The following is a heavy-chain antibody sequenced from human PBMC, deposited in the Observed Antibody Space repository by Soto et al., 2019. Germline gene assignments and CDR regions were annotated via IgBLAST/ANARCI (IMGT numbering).Heavy chain of an antibody. CDR1: GGSISSYY. V-gene: IGHV4-59*03. Sequence: SETLSLTCTVSGGSISSYYWSWIRQPPGKGLEWIGYIYYSGSTNYNPSLKSRVTISVDTSISTAYMDLSRLRSDDTAVYYCAMQRGGVVYWGQGTLVTVSS. CDR2: IYYSGST. CDR3: AMQRGGVVY. J-gene: IGHJ4*02. D-gene: IGHD6-25*01.